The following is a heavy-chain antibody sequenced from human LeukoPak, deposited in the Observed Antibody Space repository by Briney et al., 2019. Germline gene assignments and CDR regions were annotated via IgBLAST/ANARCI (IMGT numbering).Heavy chain of an antibody. CDR1: GYTFTSYD. J-gene: IGHJ4*02. CDR3: ARGGDGNRRDFDY. D-gene: IGHD5-24*01. V-gene: IGHV1-2*02. Sequence: ASVKVSCKASGYTFTSYDINWVRQAPGQGLEWMGWINPNSGGTNYAQKFQGRVTMTRDTSISTAYMELSSLRSDDTAVYYCARGGDGNRRDFDYWGQGTLVTVSS. CDR2: INPNSGGT.